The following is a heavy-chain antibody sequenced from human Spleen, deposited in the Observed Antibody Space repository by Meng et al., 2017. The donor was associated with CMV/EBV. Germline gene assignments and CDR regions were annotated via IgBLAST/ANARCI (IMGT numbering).Heavy chain of an antibody. D-gene: IGHD6-13*01. V-gene: IGHV4-39*07. CDR3: ARDPPAPSKYSSSWSSDAFDI. Sequence: SETLSLTCTVTGGSISSTSHYWGWIRQPPGKGLEWIGSIYFRGSTYYNPSLKSRVTISVDTSKNQFSVKLNSVTAADTAVYFCARDPPAPSKYSSSWSSDAFDIWGQGTMVTVS. J-gene: IGHJ3*02. CDR2: IYFRGST. CDR1: GGSISSTSHY.